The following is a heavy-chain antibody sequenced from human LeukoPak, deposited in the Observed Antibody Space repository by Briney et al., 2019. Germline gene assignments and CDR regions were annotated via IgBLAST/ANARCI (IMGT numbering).Heavy chain of an antibody. CDR3: AKEPNWGDYFDY. Sequence: GGSLRLSCTASGFTSGSHWMIWVRRAPGKGLEWVSAISGSGGSTYYADSVKGRFTISRDNSKNTLYLQMNSLRAEDTAVYYCAKEPNWGDYFDYWGQGTLVTVSS. J-gene: IGHJ4*02. D-gene: IGHD7-27*01. CDR2: ISGSGGST. V-gene: IGHV3-23*01. CDR1: GFTSGSHW.